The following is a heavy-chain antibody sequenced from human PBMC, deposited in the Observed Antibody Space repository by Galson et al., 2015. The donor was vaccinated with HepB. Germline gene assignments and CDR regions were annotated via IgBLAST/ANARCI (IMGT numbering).Heavy chain of an antibody. D-gene: IGHD1-1*01. V-gene: IGHV3-33*01. CDR1: GFTFSRYG. Sequence: SLRLSCAASGFTFSRYGMQWVRQAPGKGLEWVADIRYDGRNKYYADSVRGRFTISRDNSKKTLYLQMDSLRDEDKAVYYCTGDRFETNPMDVVPGTIVKWGQGTLVTVSS. CDR3: TGDRFETNPMDVVPGTIVK. J-gene: IGHJ4*02. CDR2: IRYDGRNK.